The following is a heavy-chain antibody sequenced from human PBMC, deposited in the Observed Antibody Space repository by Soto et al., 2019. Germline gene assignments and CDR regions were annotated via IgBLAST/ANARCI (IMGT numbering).Heavy chain of an antibody. D-gene: IGHD6-19*01. CDR2: ISGRGGST. CDR1: GFTFSSYV. Sequence: EVQLLESGGGLVQPGGSLRLSCAASGFTFSSYVMSWVRQAPGKGLEWVSAISGRGGSTYYADSVTGRFTISRDNSTNTLYLQMNSLRAEDTAVYDCAKSISGWYDRFDYWCQGTLVTVSS. V-gene: IGHV3-23*01. J-gene: IGHJ4*02. CDR3: AKSISGWYDRFDY.